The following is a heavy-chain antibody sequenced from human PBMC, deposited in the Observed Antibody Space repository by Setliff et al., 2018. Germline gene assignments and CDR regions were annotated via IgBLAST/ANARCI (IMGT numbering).Heavy chain of an antibody. CDR1: GASIRSVSHY. CDR2: IYTSGTT. V-gene: IGHV4-61*09. D-gene: IGHD2-21*01. CDR3: TKEYVVISFVANTHSHYGMDV. J-gene: IGHJ6*02. Sequence: SETLSLTCTVSGASIRSVSHYWSWIRQSAERGLEWIVHIYTSGTTDYSPSFKSRVSISADTSKNLVSLKLHSVTAADTAVYYCTKEYVVISFVANTHSHYGMDVWGQGTTVTVSS.